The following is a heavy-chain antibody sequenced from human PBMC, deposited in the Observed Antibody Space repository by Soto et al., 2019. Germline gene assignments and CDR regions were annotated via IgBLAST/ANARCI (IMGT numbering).Heavy chain of an antibody. V-gene: IGHV1-69*06. J-gene: IGHJ6*02. D-gene: IGHD3-22*01. CDR2: IVPLIDTA. CDR3: ARGSGPDYYDTSGLPPHGNGLDV. Sequence: QVQLVQSGAEVKQPGSSVKVSCRASGGTFSSYSFDWVRQAPGQGLEWMGGIVPLIDTANYAQKFQGRVTIIADKSTTTAYMELISLRSDDKAVYYCARGSGPDYYDTSGLPPHGNGLDVWGQGTTVTVSS. CDR1: GGTFSSYS.